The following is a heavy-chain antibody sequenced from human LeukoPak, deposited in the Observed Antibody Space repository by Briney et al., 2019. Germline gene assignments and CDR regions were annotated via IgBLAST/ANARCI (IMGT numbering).Heavy chain of an antibody. D-gene: IGHD3-9*01. CDR2: ISGSGGST. Sequence: PGGSLRLSCTAPGFTFSNYAMSWVRQAPGKGLEWVSAISGSGGSTYYADSVKGRFTISRDNSRHTLYLQMNSLRAEDTAVYYCAKCARVDWLPIDYWGQGTPVTVSS. V-gene: IGHV3-23*01. CDR3: AKCARVDWLPIDY. CDR1: GFTFSNYA. J-gene: IGHJ4*02.